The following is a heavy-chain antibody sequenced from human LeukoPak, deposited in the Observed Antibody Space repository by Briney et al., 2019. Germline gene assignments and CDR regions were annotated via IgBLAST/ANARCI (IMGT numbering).Heavy chain of an antibody. Sequence: GGSLRLSCAASGFTVTTYAMHWVRQAPGKGLEWVAVISYDGGTKYYADSVKGRFTISRDSSKNTLFLQTNSLRTEDTAVYYCAKISAVAATPGAFDIWGQGTMVTVSS. CDR3: AKISAVAATPGAFDI. J-gene: IGHJ3*02. CDR2: ISYDGGTK. D-gene: IGHD6-19*01. V-gene: IGHV3-30-3*02. CDR1: GFTVTTYA.